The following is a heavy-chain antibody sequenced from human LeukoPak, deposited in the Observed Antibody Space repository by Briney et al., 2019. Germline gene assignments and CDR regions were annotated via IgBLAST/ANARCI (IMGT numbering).Heavy chain of an antibody. Sequence: PSETLSLTCAVYGGSFSDYYWTWIRQPPGKGLEWIGEINHRGSTHYNPSLKSRVTISVDTSKKQFSLKLSSVTAADTAVYYCATYSTGFDIWGQGTVVTISS. CDR3: ATYSTGFDI. V-gene: IGHV4-34*01. J-gene: IGHJ3*02. CDR1: GGSFSDYY. CDR2: INHRGST. D-gene: IGHD6-19*01.